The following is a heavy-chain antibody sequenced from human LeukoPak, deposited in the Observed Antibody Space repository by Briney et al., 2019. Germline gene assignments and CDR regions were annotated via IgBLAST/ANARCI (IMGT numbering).Heavy chain of an antibody. J-gene: IGHJ4*02. D-gene: IGHD4-17*01. Sequence: SETLSLTCTVSGDSINSGGYYWSWIRQPAGKGLEWIGRIYTSGSTNYNPSLKSRVTMSVDTSKNQFSLKLSSVTAADTAVYYCARDYGALDYWGQGTLVTVSS. CDR1: GDSINSGGYY. CDR3: ARDYGALDY. V-gene: IGHV4-61*02. CDR2: IYTSGST.